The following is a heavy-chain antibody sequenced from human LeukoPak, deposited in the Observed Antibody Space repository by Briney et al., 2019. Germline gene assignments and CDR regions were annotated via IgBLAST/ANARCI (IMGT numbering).Heavy chain of an antibody. D-gene: IGHD6-13*01. V-gene: IGHV3-9*01. CDR3: AKAPQPIAAAGTGDYYFDY. CDR2: ISWNSGSI. Sequence: SLRLSCAASGFTFDDYAMHWVRQAPGKGLEWVSGISWNSGSIGYADSVKGRFTISRDNAKNSLYLQMNSLRAEDTALYYCAKAPQPIAAAGTGDYYFDYWGQGTLVTVSS. CDR1: GFTFDDYA. J-gene: IGHJ4*02.